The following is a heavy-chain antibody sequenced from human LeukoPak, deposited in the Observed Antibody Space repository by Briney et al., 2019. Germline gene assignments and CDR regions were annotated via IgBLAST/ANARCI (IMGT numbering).Heavy chain of an antibody. Sequence: SETLSLTCTVSGGSISSYYWSWIRQPPGKGLEWIGYIYFSGSTNYNPSLKSRVAMSVDTSKNQFSLKLSSLTAADTAVYYCARGLGDHYDSIKTRFDPWGQGTLVTVSS. CDR3: ARGLGDHYDSIKTRFDP. CDR1: GGSISSYY. J-gene: IGHJ5*02. CDR2: IYFSGST. D-gene: IGHD3-22*01. V-gene: IGHV4-59*01.